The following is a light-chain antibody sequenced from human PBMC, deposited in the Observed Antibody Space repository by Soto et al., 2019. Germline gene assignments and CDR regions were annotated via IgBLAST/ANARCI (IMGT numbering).Light chain of an antibody. V-gene: IGKV3-11*01. CDR1: QSVSSY. J-gene: IGKJ5*01. Sequence: QCALPLSLSPGERATLSCRASQSVSSYLAWYQQKPGQAPRLLIYDASNRATGIPARFSGSGSGTDFTLTISSLEPEDFAVYYCQQRSNWPPITFGQGTLLEI. CDR2: DAS. CDR3: QQRSNWPPIT.